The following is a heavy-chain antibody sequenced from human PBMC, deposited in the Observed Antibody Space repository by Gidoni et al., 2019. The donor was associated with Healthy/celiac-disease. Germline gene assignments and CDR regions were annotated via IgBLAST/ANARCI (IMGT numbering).Heavy chain of an antibody. V-gene: IGHV3-23*01. D-gene: IGHD3-16*02. J-gene: IGHJ4*02. CDR2: ISGSGGST. Sequence: EVQLLESGGGLVQPGGSLRLSCAASGFTFSSYAMSWVRQAPGKGLEWCAAISGSGGSTYYADSVKGRFTISRDNSKNTLYLQMNSLRAEDTAVYYCAKSGVLRLGELSVTFDYWGQGTLVTVSS. CDR3: AKSGVLRLGELSVTFDY. CDR1: GFTFSSYA.